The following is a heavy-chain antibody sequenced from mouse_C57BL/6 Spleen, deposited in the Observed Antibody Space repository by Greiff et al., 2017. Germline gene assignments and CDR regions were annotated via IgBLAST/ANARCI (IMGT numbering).Heavy chain of an antibody. J-gene: IGHJ2*01. CDR2: IRLKSDNYAT. Sequence: VQLKESGGGLVQPGGSMKLSCVASGFTFSNYWMNWVRQSPEKGLEWVAQIRLKSDNYATHYAESVKGRFTISRDDSKSSVYLQMNNLRAEDTGIYYCAGGGWPYYFDYWGQGTTLTVSS. CDR3: AGGGWPYYFDY. D-gene: IGHD3-3*01. V-gene: IGHV6-3*01. CDR1: GFTFSNYW.